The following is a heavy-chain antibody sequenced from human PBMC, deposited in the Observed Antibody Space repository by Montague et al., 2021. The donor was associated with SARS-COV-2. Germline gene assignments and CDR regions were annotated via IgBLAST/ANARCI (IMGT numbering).Heavy chain of an antibody. CDR3: ARTRANVPSRPGFDY. CDR2: TYYSGNT. J-gene: IGHJ4*02. V-gene: IGHV4-61*01. CDR1: GGSVASSNYY. D-gene: IGHD6-6*01. Sequence: SETLSLTCTVSGGSVASSNYYWGWIRQPPGKGLEWIGYTYYSGNTNYNPSLESRVTMPVDPSKNQFSLKLSSVTAADTAVYYCARTRANVPSRPGFDYWGQGALVTVSS.